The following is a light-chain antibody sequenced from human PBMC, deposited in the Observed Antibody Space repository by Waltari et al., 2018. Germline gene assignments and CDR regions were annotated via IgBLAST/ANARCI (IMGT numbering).Light chain of an antibody. CDR2: GTS. CDR1: QSVGRS. J-gene: IGKJ1*01. V-gene: IGKV3D-15*01. Sequence: EIVLTQSPGTLSLSPGERATLSCRASQSVGRSLAWYQQKPGQPPRLLIYGTSTRAAGIPARFSGSGSGTDFSLTISSLQPEDFATYYCQQYDYWPWTFGQGTRVE. CDR3: QQYDYWPWT.